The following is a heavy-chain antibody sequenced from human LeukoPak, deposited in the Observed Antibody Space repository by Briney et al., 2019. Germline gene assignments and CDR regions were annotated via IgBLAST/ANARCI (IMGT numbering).Heavy chain of an antibody. CDR1: GFTFSSYG. CDR2: ISYDGSNK. D-gene: IGHD3-3*01. Sequence: GGSPRLSCAASGFTFSSYGMHWVRQAPGKGLEWVAVISYDGSNKYYADSVKGRFTISRDNSKNTLYLQMNSLRAEDTAVYYCARAPPAIFGVVITPYFDYWGQGTLVTVSS. J-gene: IGHJ4*02. V-gene: IGHV3-30*03. CDR3: ARAPPAIFGVVITPYFDY.